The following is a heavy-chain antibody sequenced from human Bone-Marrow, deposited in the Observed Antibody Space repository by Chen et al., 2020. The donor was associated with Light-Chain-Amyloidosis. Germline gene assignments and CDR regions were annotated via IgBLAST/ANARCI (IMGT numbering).Heavy chain of an antibody. CDR2: ISAVGSGRIV. Sequence: EVQLVESGGGLAQPGGSLRLSCTAGGLAFRGYGMDWVRQAPGKGLEWVSYISAVGSGRIVYYADSVKGRFTISRDNAKNSLYLQMNSLRAEDTAVYYCARDLWQPELTHGAFDSWGQGTLVTVSS. D-gene: IGHD2-21*01. V-gene: IGHV3-48*03. CDR1: GLAFRGYG. CDR3: ARDLWQPELTHGAFDS. J-gene: IGHJ4*02.